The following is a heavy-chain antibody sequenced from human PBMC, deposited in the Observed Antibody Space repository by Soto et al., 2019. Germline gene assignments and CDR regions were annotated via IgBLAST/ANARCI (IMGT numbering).Heavy chain of an antibody. CDR1: GFTFSSYG. V-gene: IGHV3-30*18. J-gene: IGHJ4*02. CDR3: AKARVRIVGANSFGY. Sequence: QVQLVESGGGVVQPGRSLRLSCVASGFTFSSYGMHWVRQPPGKGLEWVALISDNGDKRYYADSVKGRFTISRDNSKNTLYLQMNGLRPGDTAVYFCAKARVRIVGANSFGYWGQGSLVTVSS. D-gene: IGHD1-26*01. CDR2: ISDNGDKR.